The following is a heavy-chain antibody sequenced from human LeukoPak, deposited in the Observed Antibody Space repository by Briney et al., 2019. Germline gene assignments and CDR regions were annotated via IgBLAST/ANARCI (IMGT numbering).Heavy chain of an antibody. D-gene: IGHD5-18*01. CDR1: GFTFNNVW. Sequence: PGGSLRLSCAASGFTFNNVWMNWVRQAPGKGLEWVGRFKSKTDGGTIDYAAPVKGRFTISRDDSKNTLYLQMNSLKTEDTAVYYCTTGGYRYGDDYWGQGTLVTVSS. CDR2: FKSKTDGGTI. V-gene: IGHV3-15*07. CDR3: TTGGYRYGDDY. J-gene: IGHJ4*02.